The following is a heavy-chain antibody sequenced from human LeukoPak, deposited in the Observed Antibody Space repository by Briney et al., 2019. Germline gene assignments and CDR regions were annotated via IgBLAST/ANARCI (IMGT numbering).Heavy chain of an antibody. CDR1: GYSISSGYY. D-gene: IGHD5-18*01. J-gene: IGHJ4*02. Sequence: PSETLSLTCTVSGYSISSGYYWGWIRQPPGKGLEWLGNIYSSGNTYYKRYLKSRLTISVDSSKSQFSLKLTSVTALDTAVYYCARPTRGYSYGVDYWGLGTLVTVSS. CDR3: ARPTRGYSYGVDY. CDR2: IYSSGNT. V-gene: IGHV4-38-2*02.